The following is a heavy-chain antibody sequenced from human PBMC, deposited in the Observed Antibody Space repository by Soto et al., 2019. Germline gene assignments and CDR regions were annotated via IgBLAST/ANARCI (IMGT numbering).Heavy chain of an antibody. V-gene: IGHV1-69*12. CDR1: GGTFSSYA. CDR2: SIPIFGTA. CDR3: AVGGCGGSSCPTKPTYYYYYGRDF. J-gene: IGHJ6*02. D-gene: IGHD2-21*01. Sequence: QVQLVQSGAEVKKPGSSVKVSCKASGGTFSSYAISWVRQAPGQGLEWMGGSIPIFGTANYAQKFQGRVTITAAESTSPAYMDLGSLRSEDTAVYCCAVGGCGGSSCPTKPTYYYYYGRDFWGQGTTVTVSS.